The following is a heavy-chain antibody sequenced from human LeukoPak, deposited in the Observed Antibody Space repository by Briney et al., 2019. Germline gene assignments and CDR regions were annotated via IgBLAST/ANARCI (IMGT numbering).Heavy chain of an antibody. D-gene: IGHD6-13*01. V-gene: IGHV3-23*01. J-gene: IGHJ5*02. Sequence: GGSLRLSCAASGFTFSSYDMSWVRQAPGKGLEWVSTITYSGRSTFYADSVKGRFTISRDNSKNTLYLQMNSLRAEDTAVYYCARDLSSSWYGHNWFDPWGQGTLVTVSS. CDR1: GFTFSSYD. CDR3: ARDLSSSWYGHNWFDP. CDR2: ITYSGRST.